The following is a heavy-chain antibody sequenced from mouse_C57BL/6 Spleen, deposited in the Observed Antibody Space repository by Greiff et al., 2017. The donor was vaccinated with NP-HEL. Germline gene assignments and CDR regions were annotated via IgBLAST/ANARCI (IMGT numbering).Heavy chain of an antibody. CDR3: ARRGITTVVAPLNFDV. V-gene: IGHV5-4*03. J-gene: IGHJ1*03. CDR1: GFTFSSYA. D-gene: IGHD1-1*01. CDR2: ISDGGSYT. Sequence: EVKVVESGGGLVKPGGSLKLSCAASGFTFSSYAMSWVRQTPEKRLEWVATISDGGSYTYYPDNVKGRFTISRDNAKNNLYLQMSHLKSEDTAMYYCARRGITTVVAPLNFDVWGTGTTVTVSS.